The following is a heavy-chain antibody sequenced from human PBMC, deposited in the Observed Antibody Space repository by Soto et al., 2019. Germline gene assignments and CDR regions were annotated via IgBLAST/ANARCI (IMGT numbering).Heavy chain of an antibody. CDR3: SGFDDTGDLYSP. Sequence: SETLSLTCTVSGGSISSSDFYWGWLRQTPGKGLEFIGSMYYSGTTYYNPSLKSRVTISVDTSKNQFTLKLISVTAADTAVYYCSGFDDTGDLYSPSSQGALVPGSA. CDR2: MYYSGTT. V-gene: IGHV4-39*01. J-gene: IGHJ5*02. CDR1: GGSISSSDFY. D-gene: IGHD2-8*01.